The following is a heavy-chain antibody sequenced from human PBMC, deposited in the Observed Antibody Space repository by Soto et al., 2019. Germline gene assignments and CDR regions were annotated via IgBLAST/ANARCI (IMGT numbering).Heavy chain of an antibody. D-gene: IGHD3-10*01. Sequence: QVQLVQSGAEVKKPGASVKLSCRTSGYTFTHYYIHWVRQAPVQGLEWLGIINPASGSTNYAQDFQGRVTLTMDTSTTTVYMALSGLRAEDTAVYYCAKDPSSGFAMENYFDYWGQGNLVTVSS. V-gene: IGHV1-46*01. CDR1: GYTFTHYY. CDR3: AKDPSSGFAMENYFDY. J-gene: IGHJ4*02. CDR2: INPASGST.